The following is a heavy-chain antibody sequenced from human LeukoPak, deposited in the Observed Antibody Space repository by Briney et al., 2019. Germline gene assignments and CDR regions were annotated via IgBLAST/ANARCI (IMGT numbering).Heavy chain of an antibody. CDR2: ISGSGGST. CDR1: GFTFSSYA. J-gene: IGHJ4*02. D-gene: IGHD7-27*01. Sequence: SGGSLRLSCAASGFTFSSYAMSWVRQAPGKGLEWVSAISGSGGSTYYADSVKGRFTISRDNSKNTLYLQMNSLRAEDTAVYYCAKAKTGDGEIFDYWGQGTLVTVSS. V-gene: IGHV3-23*01. CDR3: AKAKTGDGEIFDY.